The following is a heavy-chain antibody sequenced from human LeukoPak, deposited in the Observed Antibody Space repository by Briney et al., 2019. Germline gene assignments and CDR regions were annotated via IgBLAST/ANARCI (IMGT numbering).Heavy chain of an antibody. CDR2: IYYSGST. V-gene: IGHV4-59*01. Sequence: SETLSLTRTVSGGSISSYYWSWVRQPPGKGLEWIGYIYYSGSTNYNPSLKSRVTISVDTSKNQFSLKLSSVTAADTAVYYCARWGRWLQEAPDYWGQGTLVTVSS. CDR1: GGSISSYY. D-gene: IGHD5-24*01. CDR3: ARWGRWLQEAPDY. J-gene: IGHJ4*02.